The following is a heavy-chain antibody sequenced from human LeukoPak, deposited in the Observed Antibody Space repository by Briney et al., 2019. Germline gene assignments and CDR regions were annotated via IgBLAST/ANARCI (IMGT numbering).Heavy chain of an antibody. V-gene: IGHV3-30*04. CDR2: ISYDGSNK. J-gene: IGHJ4*02. D-gene: IGHD5-12*01. CDR1: GLTFRSYA. CDR3: ASSLGGYLLYFDY. Sequence: GGSLRLSCAASGLTFRSYAMRWVRQAPGKGLEWVAVISYDGSNKYYADSVKGRFTISRDNSKNTLYLQMNSQRAEDTAVYYCASSLGGYLLYFDYWGQGTLVTVSS.